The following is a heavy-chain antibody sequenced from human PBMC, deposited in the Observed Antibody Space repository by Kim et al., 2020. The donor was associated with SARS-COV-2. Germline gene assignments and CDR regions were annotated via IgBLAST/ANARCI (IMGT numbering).Heavy chain of an antibody. CDR3: ARHRRGAAALGLNWFDP. J-gene: IGHJ5*02. CDR2: IYYSGST. CDR1: GGSISSSSYY. V-gene: IGHV4-39*01. D-gene: IGHD6-13*01. Sequence: SETLSLTCTVSGGSISSSSYYWGWIRQPPGKGLEWIGSIYYSGSTYYNPSLKSRVTISVDTSKNQFSLKLSSVTAADTAVYYCARHRRGAAALGLNWFDPWGQGTLVTVSS.